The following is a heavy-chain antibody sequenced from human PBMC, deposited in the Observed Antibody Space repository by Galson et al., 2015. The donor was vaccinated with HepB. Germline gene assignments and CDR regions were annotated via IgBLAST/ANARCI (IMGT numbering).Heavy chain of an antibody. D-gene: IGHD5-24*01. Sequence: SLRLSCAASGFTFTSNAMHWVRQAPGKGLEWVAMISHDGNNKYYADSVKGRFTISRDNSKNTLYLQMNSLRAEDTAVYYCARAGRWLDYFEFWGQGTLVTVSS. CDR2: ISHDGNNK. V-gene: IGHV3-30-3*01. J-gene: IGHJ4*02. CDR1: GFTFTSNA. CDR3: ARAGRWLDYFEF.